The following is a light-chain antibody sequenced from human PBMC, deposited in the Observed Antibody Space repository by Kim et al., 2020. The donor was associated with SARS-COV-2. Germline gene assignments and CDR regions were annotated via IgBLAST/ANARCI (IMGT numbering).Light chain of an antibody. CDR3: NSRDSSGDSYV. CDR2: AKN. CDR1: SLRRYY. Sequence: SSELTQDPAVSVALGQTVRITCQGDSLRRYYASWYQQRPGQGPVLVMYAKNNRPSGIPDRFSGSSAGNIASLTITGAQAEDEADYYCNSRDSSGDSYVFGTGTKVTVL. V-gene: IGLV3-19*01. J-gene: IGLJ1*01.